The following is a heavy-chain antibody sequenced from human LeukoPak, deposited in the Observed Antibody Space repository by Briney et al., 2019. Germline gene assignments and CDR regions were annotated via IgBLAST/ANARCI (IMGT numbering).Heavy chain of an antibody. D-gene: IGHD3-22*01. CDR2: IYSGGTT. CDR3: ARGRTYAGIVVPPAY. Sequence: GGSLRLSCAASGFTVSNNYMSWVRQAPGKGLEWVSIIYSGGTTYYADSVKGRFTISRDNSKNTLYLQMNSLRSDDTAVYYCARGRTYAGIVVPPAYWGQGTLVTVSS. V-gene: IGHV3-53*05. CDR1: GFTVSNNY. J-gene: IGHJ4*02.